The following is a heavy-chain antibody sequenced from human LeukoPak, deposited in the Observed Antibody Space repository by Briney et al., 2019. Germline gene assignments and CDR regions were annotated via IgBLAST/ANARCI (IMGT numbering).Heavy chain of an antibody. CDR1: GFTFDDYA. CDR3: AKSTSGWYSEFDY. CDR2: ISWNSGSI. J-gene: IGHJ4*02. D-gene: IGHD6-19*01. Sequence: GRSLRLSCAASGFTFDDYAMHWVRQAPGKGLEWVSGISWNSGSIGYADSVKGRFTISRDNAKNSLYLQMSSLRAEDTALYYCAKSTSGWYSEFDYWGQGTLVTVSS. V-gene: IGHV3-9*01.